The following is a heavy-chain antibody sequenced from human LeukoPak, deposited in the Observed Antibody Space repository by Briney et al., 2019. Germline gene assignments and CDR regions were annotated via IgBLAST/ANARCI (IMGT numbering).Heavy chain of an antibody. Sequence: SETLSLTCTVSGGSISSSSYYWGWIRQPPGKGLEWIGSIYYSGSTYYNPSLKSRVTISVDTSKNQFSLKLSSVTAADTAVYYCARFIRDYYDSSGYYYVNNWFDPWGQGTLVTVSS. D-gene: IGHD3-22*01. CDR3: ARFIRDYYDSSGYYYVNNWFDP. CDR2: IYYSGST. CDR1: GGSISSSSYY. J-gene: IGHJ5*02. V-gene: IGHV4-39*07.